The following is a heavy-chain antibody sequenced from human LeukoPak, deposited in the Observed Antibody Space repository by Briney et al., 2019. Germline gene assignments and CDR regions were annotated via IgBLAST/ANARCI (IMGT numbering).Heavy chain of an antibody. V-gene: IGHV4-61*02. D-gene: IGHD1-1*01. CDR2: GYTSGST. J-gene: IGHJ6*03. CDR3: ARLEAPPYYYYMDV. Sequence: SETLSLTCTVSGGSISSGTYYWNWIRQPAGKGLEWIGRGYTSGSTNYNPSLKSRVTISVDTSKNQFSLKLSSVTAADTAVYYCARLEAPPYYYYMDVWGKGTTVTISS. CDR1: GGSISSGTYY.